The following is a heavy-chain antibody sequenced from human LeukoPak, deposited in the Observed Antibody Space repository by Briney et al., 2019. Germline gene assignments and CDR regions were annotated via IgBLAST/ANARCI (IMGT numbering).Heavy chain of an antibody. CDR3: AKGGDCSSISCSTYGIDY. V-gene: IGHV3-30*18. CDR1: GFTFSSYG. D-gene: IGHD2-2*02. CDR2: ISYDGTNK. J-gene: IGHJ4*02. Sequence: GGSLRLSCAASGFTFSSYGMHWVRQAPGKGLEWVAVISYDGTNKYYVDSVKGRFTISRDNSKNTLYLQMNSLRAEDTAVYYCAKGGDCSSISCSTYGIDYWGQGTLVTVSS.